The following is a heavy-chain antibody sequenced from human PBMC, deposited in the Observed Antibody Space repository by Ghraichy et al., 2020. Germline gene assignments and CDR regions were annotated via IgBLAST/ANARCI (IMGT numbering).Heavy chain of an antibody. Sequence: ASVKVSCKASGYTFTGYYMHWVRQAPGQGLEWMGRINPNSGGTNYAQKFQGRVTMTRDTSISTAYMELSRLRSDDTAVYYCARVGTYYYDSSGRNDAFDIWGQGTMVTVSS. CDR2: INPNSGGT. V-gene: IGHV1-2*06. J-gene: IGHJ3*02. CDR1: GYTFTGYY. D-gene: IGHD3-22*01. CDR3: ARVGTYYYDSSGRNDAFDI.